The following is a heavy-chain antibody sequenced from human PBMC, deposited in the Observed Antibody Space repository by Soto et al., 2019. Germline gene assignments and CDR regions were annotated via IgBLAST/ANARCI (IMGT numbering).Heavy chain of an antibody. V-gene: IGHV4-61*01. CDR2: GSYSGTT. Sequence: LSLTCSVSGVSVSSGSFYWAWIRQPPGKGLEWIGFGSYSGTTNYKPSPKSRVTISVDTSRSQISLKVSSLTAADTAVYYCARGATLTQYDYWGQGTLVTVSS. CDR3: ARGATLTQYDY. CDR1: GVSVSSGSFY. J-gene: IGHJ4*02.